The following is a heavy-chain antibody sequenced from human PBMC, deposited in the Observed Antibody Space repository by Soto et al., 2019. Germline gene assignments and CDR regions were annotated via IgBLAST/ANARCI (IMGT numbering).Heavy chain of an antibody. CDR2: ISSSSSFI. CDR1: GFTFSSYS. Sequence: EVQLVESGGALVKPGGSLRLSCAASGFTFSSYSMNWVRQAPGKGLEWVSSISSSSSFIYYADSVKGRFTISRDNAKNSLYLQMNSLRAEDTAMFYCARSYDILTVYSGFDYWGQGTLVTVSS. D-gene: IGHD3-9*01. CDR3: ARSYDILTVYSGFDY. J-gene: IGHJ4*02. V-gene: IGHV3-21*01.